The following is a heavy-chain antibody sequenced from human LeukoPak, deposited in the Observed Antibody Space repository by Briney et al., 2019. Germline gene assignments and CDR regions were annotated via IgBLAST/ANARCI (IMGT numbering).Heavy chain of an antibody. V-gene: IGHV3-21*01. CDR2: ISISSTYI. CDR1: GFTFSSYE. CDR3: ARDPLGYCSGGSCDWFDP. D-gene: IGHD2-15*01. Sequence: GGSLRLSCAASGFTFSSYEMNWVRQAPGKGLEWVSSISISSTYIYYADSVKGRFTISRDNAKNSLYLQMNSLRAEDTAVYYCARDPLGYCSGGSCDWFDPWGQGTLVTVSS. J-gene: IGHJ5*02.